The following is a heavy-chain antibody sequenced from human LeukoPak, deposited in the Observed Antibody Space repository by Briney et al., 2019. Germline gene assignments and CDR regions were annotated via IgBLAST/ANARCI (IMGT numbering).Heavy chain of an antibody. Sequence: ASVKVSCKASRYTFSDYYIHWVRQAPGQGLEWMGWIIPKSGGTNYAQKFQGRVTMTRDTSISTAYMELSRLRSDDTAVYYCARASLLYGSGSYQEVLDYWGQGTLVTVSS. J-gene: IGHJ4*02. D-gene: IGHD3-10*01. CDR2: IIPKSGGT. V-gene: IGHV1-2*02. CDR3: ARASLLYGSGSYQEVLDY. CDR1: RYTFSDYY.